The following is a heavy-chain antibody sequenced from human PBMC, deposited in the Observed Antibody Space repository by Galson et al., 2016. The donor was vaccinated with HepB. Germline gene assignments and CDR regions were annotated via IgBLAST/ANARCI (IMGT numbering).Heavy chain of an antibody. CDR1: GFTFDDYA. J-gene: IGHJ6*02. V-gene: IGHV3-9*01. CDR3: AKDRGTTNSRGHGMDV. D-gene: IGHD2/OR15-2a*01. CDR2: ISWNSGSI. Sequence: SLRLSCAASGFTFDDYAMHWVRQAPGKGLEWVSGISWNSGSIDYADSVKGRFTISRDNAKNSLYLQMNSLRVEDTALYYCAKDRGTTNSRGHGMDVWGQGTTVTVSS.